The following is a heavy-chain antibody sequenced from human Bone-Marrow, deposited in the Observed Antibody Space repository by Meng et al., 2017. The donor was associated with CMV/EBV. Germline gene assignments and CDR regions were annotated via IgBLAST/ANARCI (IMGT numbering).Heavy chain of an antibody. CDR3: ARQRDEIVGGYGAFDI. J-gene: IGHJ3*02. CDR1: GYTFTSYD. CDR2: IIPIFRTA. D-gene: IGHD1-26*01. V-gene: IGHV1-69*05. Sequence: SVKVSCKASGYTFTSYDINWVRQAPGQGLEWMGGIIPIFRTANYAQKFQGRVTITTDDSTSTAYMDLSSLRSEDTAVYYCARQRDEIVGGYGAFDIWGQGTMVTVSS.